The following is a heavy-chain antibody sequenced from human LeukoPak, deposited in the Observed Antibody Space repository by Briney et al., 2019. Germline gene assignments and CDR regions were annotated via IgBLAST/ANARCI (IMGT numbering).Heavy chain of an antibody. CDR3: ARDHHDFWSGYPNY. J-gene: IGHJ4*02. D-gene: IGHD3-3*01. Sequence: GGSLRLSCAASGFTLGRYWMHWFRQAPGTGLVWVARSNSDGKITDYADSVRGRFTTSRDNTKNTVYLQMSSLRAEDTGVYYCARDHHDFWSGYPNYWGQGTLVIVSS. V-gene: IGHV3-74*01. CDR2: SNSDGKIT. CDR1: GFTLGRYW.